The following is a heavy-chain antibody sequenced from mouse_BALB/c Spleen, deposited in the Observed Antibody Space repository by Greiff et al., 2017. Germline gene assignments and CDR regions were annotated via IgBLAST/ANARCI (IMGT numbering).Heavy chain of an antibody. Sequence: VQLQQSGAELVRPGASVTLSCKASGYTFTDYEMHWVKQTPVHGLEWIGAIDPETGGTAYNQKFKGKATLTADKSSSTAYMELRSLTSEDSAVYYCTRSGGPNYYAMDYWGQGTSVTVSS. CDR2: IDPETGGT. J-gene: IGHJ4*01. D-gene: IGHD3-1*01. CDR1: GYTFTDYE. CDR3: TRSGGPNYYAMDY. V-gene: IGHV1-15*01.